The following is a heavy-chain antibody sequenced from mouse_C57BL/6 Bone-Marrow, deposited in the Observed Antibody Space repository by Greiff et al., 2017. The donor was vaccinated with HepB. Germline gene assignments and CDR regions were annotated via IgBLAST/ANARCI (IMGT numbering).Heavy chain of an antibody. CDR3: ARRRNYGSSPYAMDY. CDR2: IYPRSGNT. J-gene: IGHJ4*01. D-gene: IGHD1-1*01. V-gene: IGHV1-81*01. Sequence: QVQLQQSGAELARPGASVKLSCKASGYTFTSYGISWVKQRTGQGLEWIGEIYPRSGNTYYNEKFKGKATLTADKSSSTAYMELRSLTSEDSAVYFCARRRNYGSSPYAMDYWGQGTSVTVSS. CDR1: GYTFTSYG.